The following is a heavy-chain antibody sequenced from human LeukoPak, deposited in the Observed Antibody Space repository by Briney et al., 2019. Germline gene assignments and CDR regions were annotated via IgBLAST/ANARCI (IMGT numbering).Heavy chain of an antibody. Sequence: GGSLRLSCTASGFIFSSYWMTWVRQAPGKGLEWVANIRQDGSEKNFVDSVKGRFTISRDNAKNSLYLQINNLTAEDTAVYYCARDPIDYWGQGTLVTVTS. CDR3: ARDPIDY. CDR1: GFIFSSYW. CDR2: IRQDGSEK. J-gene: IGHJ4*02. V-gene: IGHV3-7*01.